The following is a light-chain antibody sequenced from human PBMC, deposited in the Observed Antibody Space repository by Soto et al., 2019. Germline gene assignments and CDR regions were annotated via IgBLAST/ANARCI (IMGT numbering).Light chain of an antibody. CDR2: SNN. CDR1: SSNIGSKT. V-gene: IGLV1-44*01. Sequence: QSVLTQPPSASGTPGQRVTISCSGSSSNIGSKTVNWYQQLPGTAPKLLIYSNNQRPSGVPDRFSGSKSGTSASLAISGLQSEDEADYDCAAWDDSLNGVVFGGGTKLTGL. CDR3: AAWDDSLNGVV. J-gene: IGLJ2*01.